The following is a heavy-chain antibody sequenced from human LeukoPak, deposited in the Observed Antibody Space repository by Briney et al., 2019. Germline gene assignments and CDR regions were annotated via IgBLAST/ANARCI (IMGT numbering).Heavy chain of an antibody. Sequence: ASVKVSCKASGYTFTGYGISWVRQAPGQGLEWMGWISTYSGNTNYAQKLQGRVTMTTDTSTATAYMELRSLRSDDTAVYYCARDVNWDLDNWGQGTLVTVSS. V-gene: IGHV1-18*01. J-gene: IGHJ4*02. D-gene: IGHD7-27*01. CDR1: GYTFTGYG. CDR3: ARDVNWDLDN. CDR2: ISTYSGNT.